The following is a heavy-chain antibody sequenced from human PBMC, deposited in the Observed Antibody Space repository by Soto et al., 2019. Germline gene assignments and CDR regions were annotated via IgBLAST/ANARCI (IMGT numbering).Heavy chain of an antibody. CDR1: GGTFSTSS. D-gene: IGHD4-17*01. CDR2: ILPIFGTA. Sequence: AVKVSCKACGGTFSTSSINWVRQAPGQRPEWMGNILPIFGTADYAQKFQGRVTITADKSTNTAYMELRSLLSEDTAVYYCARGHEYGGNSDALDIWGQVTVVTGSS. V-gene: IGHV1-69*06. J-gene: IGHJ3*02. CDR3: ARGHEYGGNSDALDI.